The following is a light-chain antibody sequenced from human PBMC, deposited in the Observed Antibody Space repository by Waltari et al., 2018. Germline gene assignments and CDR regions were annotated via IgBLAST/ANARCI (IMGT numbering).Light chain of an antibody. CDR1: ALPTQY. V-gene: IGLV3-25*03. CDR3: QSSDISATWV. J-gene: IGLJ3*02. Sequence: SYALTQLPSVSVSPGQTARITCSGDALPTQYVYWYQQKSGKAPILVIDKDNKRPSGIPERFSGSTSGTTKTLTSSGVQAEDEADYYCQSSDISATWVFGGGTKLTVL. CDR2: KDN.